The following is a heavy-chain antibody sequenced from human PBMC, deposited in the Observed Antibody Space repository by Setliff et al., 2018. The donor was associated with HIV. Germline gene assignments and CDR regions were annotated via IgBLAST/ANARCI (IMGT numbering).Heavy chain of an antibody. J-gene: IGHJ3*02. CDR2: IVVGSGNT. CDR3: ARWSLFVTRIVVVPREDAFDI. Sequence: SVKVSCKASGGTFSNYGRGGVRQAPGQGLEWMGGIVVGSGNTNYAQKFQERVTITRDRSTSTAYMELSSLISEDTAVYYCARWSLFVTRIVVVPREDAFDIWGQGTMVTVSS. CDR1: GGTFSNYG. V-gene: IGHV1-58*02. D-gene: IGHD3-22*01.